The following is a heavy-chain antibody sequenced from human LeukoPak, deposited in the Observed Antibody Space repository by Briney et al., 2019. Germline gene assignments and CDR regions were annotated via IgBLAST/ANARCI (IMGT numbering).Heavy chain of an antibody. CDR2: IIPIFGTA. CDR1: GGTFSSYA. Sequence: SVKVSCKASGGTFSSYAISWVRQAPGQGLEWMGGIIPIFGTANYAQKFQGRVTITADESTSTAYMELSSLRSGDTAVYYCARGSYSGYDLFDYWGQGTLVTVSS. CDR3: ARGSYSGYDLFDY. D-gene: IGHD5-12*01. V-gene: IGHV1-69*13. J-gene: IGHJ4*02.